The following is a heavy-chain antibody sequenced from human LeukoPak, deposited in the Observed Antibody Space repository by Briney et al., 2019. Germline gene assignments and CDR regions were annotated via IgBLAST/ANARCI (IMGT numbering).Heavy chain of an antibody. CDR3: ARVRGGNFDY. D-gene: IGHD3-10*01. CDR1: GFTFSDYY. CDR2: ISGRNYT. V-gene: IGHV3-11*05. J-gene: IGHJ4*02. Sequence: GGSLRLSCVASGFTFSDYYMSWIRQAPGKGLEWVSYISGRNYTTYADSVKGRFIISRDNAKNSLFVQMISLRAEDTAVYYCARVRGGNFDYWGQGTLVTVSS.